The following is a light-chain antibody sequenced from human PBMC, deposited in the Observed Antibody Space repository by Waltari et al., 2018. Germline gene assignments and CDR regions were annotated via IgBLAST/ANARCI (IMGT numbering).Light chain of an antibody. CDR2: AAS. V-gene: IGKV1-12*01. Sequence: DIQMTQSPTSVSASVGDRVTITCRASQDILSWLAWYHQKPGKAPKLLISAASGLESGVPSRFSGRGSGTDFTLTISSLQPEDFATYYCQQADRLPLTFGGGTKVEIK. J-gene: IGKJ4*01. CDR1: QDILSW. CDR3: QQADRLPLT.